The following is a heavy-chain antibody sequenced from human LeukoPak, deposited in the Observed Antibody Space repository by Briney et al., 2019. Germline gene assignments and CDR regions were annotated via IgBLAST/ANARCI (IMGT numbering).Heavy chain of an antibody. CDR2: INPITGGT. D-gene: IGHD2-15*01. CDR3: ARDRVVVVVAATMRWFDP. Sequence: ASVKVSCKASGYSFTGYYMHWVRQAPGQGLQWMGWINPITGGTNFAQKFQGRVTMTRDTSISTAYMELSRLRSDDTAVYYCARDRVVVVVAATMRWFDPWGQGTLVTVSS. V-gene: IGHV1-2*02. CDR1: GYSFTGYY. J-gene: IGHJ5*02.